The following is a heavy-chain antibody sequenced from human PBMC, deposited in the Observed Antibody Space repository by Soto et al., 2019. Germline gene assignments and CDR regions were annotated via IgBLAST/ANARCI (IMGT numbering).Heavy chain of an antibody. Sequence: QVQLVQSGAEVRKPGASVKVSCKASGYTFTHFDINWVRQAPGHGLEWMGWMNPDSGKTAYAEKLRGRVTMTRNTSMSTAYMELTSLTTEDTAVYYYARAPGYGEFGRWFDPWGLGT. CDR2: MNPDSGKT. V-gene: IGHV1-8*01. CDR3: ARAPGYGEFGRWFDP. D-gene: IGHD4-17*01. J-gene: IGHJ5*02. CDR1: GYTFTHFD.